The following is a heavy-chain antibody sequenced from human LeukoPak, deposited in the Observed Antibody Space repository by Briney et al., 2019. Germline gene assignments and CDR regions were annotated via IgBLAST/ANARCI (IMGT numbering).Heavy chain of an antibody. CDR1: GGGFTFTSHA. Sequence: ASVKVSCKASGGGFTFTSHAISWVRQAPGQGLEWKGGLIPIYGSPNYAQKFQGRVTITSDESARTVYMELSSLRPEDSAVHYCAGFFYDNSGDAFDIWAKGQWSPSLQ. CDR3: AGFFYDNSGDAFDI. D-gene: IGHD3-22*01. V-gene: IGHV1-69*13. J-gene: IGHJ3*02. CDR2: LIPIYGSP.